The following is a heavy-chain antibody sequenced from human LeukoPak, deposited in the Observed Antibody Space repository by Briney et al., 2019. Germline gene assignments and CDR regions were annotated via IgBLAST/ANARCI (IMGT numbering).Heavy chain of an antibody. D-gene: IGHD6-19*01. J-gene: IGHJ3*02. CDR2: SSWNSGAI. V-gene: IGHV3-9*01. Sequence: GGSLRLSCAAAGVTFDDYPMHLVRQAPGKGLEWVSGSSWNSGAIGYADSVKGRFTISRDNVKNSLYLQMNGLRADDTAFYYCAKDVGEVAGTGAFDIWGQGTMVTVSS. CDR3: AKDVGEVAGTGAFDI. CDR1: GVTFDDYP.